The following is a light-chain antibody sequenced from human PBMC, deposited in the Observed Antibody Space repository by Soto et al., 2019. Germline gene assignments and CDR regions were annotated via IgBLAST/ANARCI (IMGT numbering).Light chain of an antibody. CDR1: HDIGHY. J-gene: IGKJ4*01. CDR3: QKYDGVPHT. V-gene: IGKV1-27*01. Sequence: DIQMTQSPSSLSAFVGDRVTITCRASHDIGHYLAWYQQKPGKTPDLLIYFGSALQSGVPSRFSGSGSGTDFTLTISRLLPEDVATYYCQKYDGVPHTFGGGTRVAIK. CDR2: FGS.